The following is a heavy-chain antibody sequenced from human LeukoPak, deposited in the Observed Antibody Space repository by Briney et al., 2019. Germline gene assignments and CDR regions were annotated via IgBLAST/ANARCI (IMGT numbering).Heavy chain of an antibody. CDR2: IIPIFGTA. CDR3: AKLMVTMVYYYTVWTS. Sequence: SVKVSCKASGYTFTGYYMHWVRQAPGQGLEWMGGIIPIFGTANYAQKFQGRVTITADESTSTAYMELSSLRSEDTAVYYCAKLMVTMVYYYTVWTSGAKGPRSPSP. J-gene: IGHJ6*02. D-gene: IGHD3-10*01. CDR1: GYTFTGYY. V-gene: IGHV1-69*13.